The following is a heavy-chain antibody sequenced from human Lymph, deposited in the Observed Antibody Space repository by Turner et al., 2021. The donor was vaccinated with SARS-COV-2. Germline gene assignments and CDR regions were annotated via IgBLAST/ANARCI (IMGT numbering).Heavy chain of an antibody. D-gene: IGHD2-15*01. Sequence: QVQLVQSGAEVKKPGASVTVSCKASGYTFTSYYMPWVRQAPGQGLEWMGIINPSGDSTSYAKKFQGRVTMTRETSTSTVYMELSSLRSEDTAVYYCARVGPGGFDYWGQGTPVTVSS. CDR3: ARVGPGGFDY. CDR2: INPSGDST. CDR1: GYTFTSYY. J-gene: IGHJ4*02. V-gene: IGHV1-46*01.